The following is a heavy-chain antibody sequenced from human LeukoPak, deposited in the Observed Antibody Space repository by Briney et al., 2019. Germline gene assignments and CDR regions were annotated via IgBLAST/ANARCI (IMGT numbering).Heavy chain of an antibody. J-gene: IGHJ4*02. CDR2: INHSGST. D-gene: IGHD6-6*01. Sequence: PSETLSLTCAVYGGSFSGYYWSWIRQPPGKGLEWIGEINHSGSTNYNPSLTSRVTISVDTSKNQFSLKLSSVTAADTAVYYCASEYSSSSFDYWGQGTLVTVSS. V-gene: IGHV4-34*01. CDR1: GGSFSGYY. CDR3: ASEYSSSSFDY.